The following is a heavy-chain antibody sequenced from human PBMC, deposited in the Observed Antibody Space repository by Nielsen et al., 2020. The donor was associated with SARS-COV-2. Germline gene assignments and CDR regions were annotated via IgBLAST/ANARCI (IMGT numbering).Heavy chain of an antibody. J-gene: IGHJ4*02. CDR2: IYPGDSDT. Sequence: GGSLRLSCKGSGYSFTSYWIGWVRQMPGKGLEWMGIIYPGDSDTRYSPSFQGQVTISADKSISTAYLQWSSLKASDTAMYYCAGITMVRGLGGYFDYWGQGTLVTVSS. CDR3: AGITMVRGLGGYFDY. V-gene: IGHV5-51*01. CDR1: GYSFTSYW. D-gene: IGHD3-10*01.